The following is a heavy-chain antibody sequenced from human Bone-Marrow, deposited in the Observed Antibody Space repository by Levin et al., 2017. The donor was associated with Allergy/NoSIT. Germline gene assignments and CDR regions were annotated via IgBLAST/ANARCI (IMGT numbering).Heavy chain of an antibody. J-gene: IGHJ4*02. D-gene: IGHD2-21*02. CDR2: IRYDGSNI. CDR1: GFNFNDYG. Sequence: GGSLRLSCAASGFNFNDYGMQWVRQVPGKGLECLAIIRYDGSNIEYADSVRGRFTISRDNSKNMVYLQMNNLRAEDTAMYYCVRGRVGVTVFRGYFDYWGQGTPVTVSS. CDR3: VRGRVGVTVFRGYFDY. V-gene: IGHV3-30*02.